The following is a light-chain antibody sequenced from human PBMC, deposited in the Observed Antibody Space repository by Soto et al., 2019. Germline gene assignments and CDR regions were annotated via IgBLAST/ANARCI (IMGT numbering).Light chain of an antibody. Sequence: QSVLTQPPSASGSPGQSVTISCTGTSSDVGTHGYVSWYQQHAGKAPRLLIHGVTTRPSGISGRFSASKSGLTASLTISGLQPEDGADYYCSSFTSNRIYVFGPGTKVTAL. J-gene: IGLJ1*01. CDR1: SSDVGTHGY. V-gene: IGLV2-8*01. CDR2: GVT. CDR3: SSFTSNRIYV.